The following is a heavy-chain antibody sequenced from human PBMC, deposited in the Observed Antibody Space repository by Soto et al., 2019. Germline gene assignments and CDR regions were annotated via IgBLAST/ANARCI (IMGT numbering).Heavy chain of an antibody. D-gene: IGHD2-2*01. CDR1: GFTFGDYA. V-gene: IGHV3-49*04. Sequence: PGGSLRLSCTASGFTFGDYAMSWVRQAPGKGLEWVGFIRSKAYGGTTEYAASVKGRFTISRDDSKSIAYLQMNSLKTEDTAVYYCTRGTVVVPAAIYYGMDVWGQGTKVPVSS. CDR3: TRGTVVVPAAIYYGMDV. J-gene: IGHJ6*02. CDR2: IRSKAYGGTT.